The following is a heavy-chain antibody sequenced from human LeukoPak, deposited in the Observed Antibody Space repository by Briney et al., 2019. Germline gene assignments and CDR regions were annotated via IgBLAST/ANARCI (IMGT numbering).Heavy chain of an antibody. V-gene: IGHV3-23*01. D-gene: IGHD1-14*01. CDR2: ISGSGGST. J-gene: IGHJ4*02. CDR1: GFTFSSYA. CDR3: AKDPEPGYYFAY. Sequence: GGSLRLSGAASGFTFSSYAMSWVHQAPGNGLEWVSAISGSGGSTYYADSVKGRFTISRDNSKNTLYLQMNSLRAEDTAVYYCAKDPEPGYYFAYWGQGTLVTVSS.